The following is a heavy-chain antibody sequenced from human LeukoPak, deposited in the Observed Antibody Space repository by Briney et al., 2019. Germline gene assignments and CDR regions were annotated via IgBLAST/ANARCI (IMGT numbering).Heavy chain of an antibody. Sequence: PSQTLSLTCTFSGGSISRGDYYWSWIRQPPGKGLEWIGYIYYSGITYYNPSLKGRVTISVDTSKNQFSLKLSSVTAADTAVYYCARATLNLYYFDSWGQGTLVTVSS. V-gene: IGHV4-30-4*08. CDR3: ARATLNLYYFDS. CDR1: GGSISRGDYY. D-gene: IGHD1-7*01. J-gene: IGHJ4*02. CDR2: IYYSGIT.